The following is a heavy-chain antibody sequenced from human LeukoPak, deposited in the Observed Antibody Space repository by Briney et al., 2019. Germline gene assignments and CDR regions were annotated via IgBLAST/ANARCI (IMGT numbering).Heavy chain of an antibody. D-gene: IGHD2-8*02. CDR2: ISGSGGST. V-gene: IGHV3-23*01. CDR3: AKPLLVISYYYGMDV. J-gene: IGHJ6*02. Sequence: GGSLRLSCAASGFTFSSYAMSWVRQAPGKGLERVSAISGSGGSTYYADSVKGRFTISRDNSKNTLYLQMNSLRAEDTAVYYCAKPLLVISYYYGMDVWGQGTTVTVSS. CDR1: GFTFSSYA.